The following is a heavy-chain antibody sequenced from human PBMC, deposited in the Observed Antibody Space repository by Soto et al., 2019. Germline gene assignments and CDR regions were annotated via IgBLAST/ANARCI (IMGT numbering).Heavy chain of an antibody. D-gene: IGHD3-10*01. V-gene: IGHV3-23*03. Sequence: DVQLLESGGGLVQRGMSLRLSCVTSGLNFRNFAMTWVRQAPGKGLEWVSSITSSGSNTNYADSVKGRFTISRDNSKKTSFLLMNSLRVEDTAIYYYSTRAGMGGWFEPWGQGTQVTVSS. CDR3: STRAGMGGWFEP. CDR1: GLNFRNFA. J-gene: IGHJ5*02. CDR2: ITSSGSNT.